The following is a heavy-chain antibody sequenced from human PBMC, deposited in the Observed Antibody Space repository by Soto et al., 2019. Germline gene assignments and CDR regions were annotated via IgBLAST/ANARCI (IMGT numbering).Heavy chain of an antibody. J-gene: IGHJ4*02. CDR2: IFHTGNT. V-gene: IGHV4-59*01. CDR3: AALDGALDY. D-gene: IGHD3-10*01. Sequence: SETLSLTCTVPGDSFSSYYWTWIRQPPGKRLEWVAYIFHTGNTNYNPSLKSRVTISVDTSKNQFSLKLRSVTPADTAVYYCAALDGALDYWGPGTLVTVSS. CDR1: GDSFSSYY.